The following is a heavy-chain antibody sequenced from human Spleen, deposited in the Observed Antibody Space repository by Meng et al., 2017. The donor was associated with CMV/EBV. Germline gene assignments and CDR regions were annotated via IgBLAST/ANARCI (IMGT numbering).Heavy chain of an antibody. CDR3: AREGGASWFDY. V-gene: IGHV3-23*01. Sequence: GGSLRLSCAASGFTFSDYAMTWVRQAPGKGLEWVSGITGSGLSTYHADSVRGRFTISRDNSRNTLNLQMNSLRAADTAVYYCAREGGASWFDYWGQGTLVTVSS. D-gene: IGHD2-2*01. J-gene: IGHJ4*02. CDR2: ITGSGLST. CDR1: GFTFSDYA.